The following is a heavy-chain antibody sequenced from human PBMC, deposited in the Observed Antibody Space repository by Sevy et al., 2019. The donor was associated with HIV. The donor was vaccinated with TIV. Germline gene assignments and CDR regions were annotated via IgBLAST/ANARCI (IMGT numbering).Heavy chain of an antibody. D-gene: IGHD5-12*01. CDR3: ARESLIEMATIYYYYGMDV. CDR1: GYTFTGYY. V-gene: IGHV1-2*06. J-gene: IGHJ6*02. CDR2: INPNSSGT. Sequence: ASVKVSCKASGYTFTGYYMHWVRQAPGQGLEWMGRINPNSSGTNYAQKFQGRVTMTRDTSISTAYMELSRLRSDDTAVYYCARESLIEMATIYYYYGMDVWGQGTTVTVSS.